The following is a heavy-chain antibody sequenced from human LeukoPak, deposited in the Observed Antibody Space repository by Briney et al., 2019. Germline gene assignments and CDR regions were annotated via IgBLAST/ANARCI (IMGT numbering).Heavy chain of an antibody. CDR2: INLAGSER. CDR1: GVTFSGHS. Sequence: GGSLRLSCAASGVTFSGHSMTWVRQAPGKGLEWWANINLAGSERFYVDFVKGRFNISRDNADNSMYLQMNSLRAEDTAVYYCGRVIAGAIDYWGQGTLVTASP. J-gene: IGHJ4*02. D-gene: IGHD6-13*01. CDR3: GRVIAGAIDY. V-gene: IGHV3-7*01.